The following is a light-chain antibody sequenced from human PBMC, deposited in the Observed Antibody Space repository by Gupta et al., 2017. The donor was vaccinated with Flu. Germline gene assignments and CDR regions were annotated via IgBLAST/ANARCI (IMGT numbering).Light chain of an antibody. J-gene: IGKJ1*01. CDR2: ATF. CDR1: QSITSY. V-gene: IGKV1-39*01. Sequence: PSSLSASVGDRVTITCRASQSITSYLNWYQQKPGKAPKLLIYATFSVESGVPSRFSGSGSGTDFTLTISRLQPEDFATYYCQQRDSTPRTCGQGTKVEIK. CDR3: QQRDSTPRT.